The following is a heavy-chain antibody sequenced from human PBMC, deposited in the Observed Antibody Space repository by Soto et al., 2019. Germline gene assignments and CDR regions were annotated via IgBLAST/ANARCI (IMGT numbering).Heavy chain of an antibody. Sequence: QLQLQESGPGLVKPSETLSLTCSVSGDSLSAGPYHWGWIRQPPGKGLELIGNVYNRGRTSYSPSFRSRLPIAVDTYKNQCSLRLTSVTAAATAVYLCARHPPYRHFDFWGKGTLVTVSS. V-gene: IGHV4-39*01. CDR3: ARHPPYRHFDF. CDR2: VYNRGRT. D-gene: IGHD3-16*01. CDR1: GDSLSAGPYH. J-gene: IGHJ4*02.